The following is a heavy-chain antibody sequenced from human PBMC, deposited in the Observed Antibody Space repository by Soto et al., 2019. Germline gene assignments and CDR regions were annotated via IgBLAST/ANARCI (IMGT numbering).Heavy chain of an antibody. CDR2: INPSGGST. Sequence: SWVRQAPGQGLEWMGMINPSGGSTNYNPSLKSRVTISVDTSKNQFSLKLSSVTAADTAVYYCARANYGDYDYYYYYMDVWGKGTTVTVSS. D-gene: IGHD4-17*01. CDR3: ARANYGDYDYYYYYMDV. V-gene: IGHV4-34*01. J-gene: IGHJ6*03.